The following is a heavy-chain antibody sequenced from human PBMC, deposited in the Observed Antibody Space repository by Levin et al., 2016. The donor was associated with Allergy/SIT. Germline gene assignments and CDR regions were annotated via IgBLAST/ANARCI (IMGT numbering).Heavy chain of an antibody. V-gene: IGHV6-1*01. D-gene: IGHD3-10*01. J-gene: IGHJ5*02. CDR1: GDSVSGELVA. CDR3: ARDIWFEHPGLSFWFDP. Sequence: SQTLSLTCAISGDSVSGELVAWNWIRQSPSRGLEWLGRTYYRSKWYNEYAPFVKSRISINPDTSKNQFSLLLMSVTPEDTGVYYCARDIWFEHPGLSFWFDPWGQGTLVTVSS. CDR2: TYYRSKWYN.